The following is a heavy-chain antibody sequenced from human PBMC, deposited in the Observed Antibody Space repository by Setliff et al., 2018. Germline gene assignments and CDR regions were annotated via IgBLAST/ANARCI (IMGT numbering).Heavy chain of an antibody. CDR3: ARSGYYDSSGYYSPSYY. J-gene: IGHJ4*02. V-gene: IGHV1-69*05. Sequence: SVTVSCKASGYIFTRYGISWVRQAPGQGLEWMGGIIPTFGTANCAQKFQGRVTITTDESTSTAYMELSSLRSEDTAVYYCARSGYYDSSGYYSPSYYWGQGTLVTVSS. CDR1: GYIFTRYG. CDR2: IIPTFGTA. D-gene: IGHD3-22*01.